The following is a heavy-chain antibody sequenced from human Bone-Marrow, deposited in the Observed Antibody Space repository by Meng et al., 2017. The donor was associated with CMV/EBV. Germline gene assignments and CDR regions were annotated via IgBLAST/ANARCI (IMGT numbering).Heavy chain of an antibody. V-gene: IGHV3-21*01. CDR2: ISSSSSYI. Sequence: ETLSLTCAVYGGSFSGNYWNWIRQAPGKGLEWVSSISSSSSYIYYADSVKGRFTISRDNAKNSLYLQMNSLSAEDTAVYYCAREGRYCSSTSCAITIFGVDYYYYYGMDVWGQGTTVTVSS. D-gene: IGHD2-2*01. CDR1: GGSFSGNY. J-gene: IGHJ6*02. CDR3: AREGRYCSSTSCAITIFGVDYYYYYGMDV.